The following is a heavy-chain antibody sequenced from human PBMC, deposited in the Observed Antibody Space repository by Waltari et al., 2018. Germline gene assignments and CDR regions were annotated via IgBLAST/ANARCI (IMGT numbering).Heavy chain of an antibody. CDR3: ARISGLDYATPM. Sequence: QVQLQHWGAGLLKPSETLSLTSGAGGGPFGSSSGSWIRRSPGKGLEWIGEINHAGNIHYNPSFKSRVTMSIDTARNQFSLEVKSVIAADTAVYFCARISGLDYATPMWGLGTVVTVSS. J-gene: IGHJ3*01. D-gene: IGHD5-12*01. CDR2: INHAGNI. V-gene: IGHV4-34*01. CDR1: GGPFGSSS.